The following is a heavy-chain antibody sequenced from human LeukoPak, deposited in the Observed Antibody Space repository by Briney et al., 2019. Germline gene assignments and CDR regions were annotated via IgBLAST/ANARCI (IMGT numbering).Heavy chain of an antibody. D-gene: IGHD5-12*01. Sequence: SETLSLTCTVSGYSISSGYYWGWIRQPPGKGLEWIGSIYHSGSTYYNPSLKSRVTISADTSKNQFSLKMNSVTAADTAVYYCARARETVAIDYWGQGTLVTVSS. CDR3: ARARETVAIDY. J-gene: IGHJ4*02. CDR1: GYSISSGYY. CDR2: IYHSGST. V-gene: IGHV4-38-2*02.